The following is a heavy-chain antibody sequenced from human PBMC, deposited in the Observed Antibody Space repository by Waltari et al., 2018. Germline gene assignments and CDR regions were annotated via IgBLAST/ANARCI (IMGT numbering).Heavy chain of an antibody. CDR1: GFPFGDYG. J-gene: IGHJ3*01. Sequence: QVHLVESGGGVVQPGGSLRLSCAASGFPFGDYGMHWVRQAPGKGLEWVVFIRYDESDICYRDSVKGRFTISRDNSKNTLFLQMSSLRPEDTAVYYCAKVGVGLTTWYPFDVWGQGTMVTVSS. D-gene: IGHD1-1*01. CDR2: IRYDESDI. CDR3: AKVGVGLTTWYPFDV. V-gene: IGHV3-30*02.